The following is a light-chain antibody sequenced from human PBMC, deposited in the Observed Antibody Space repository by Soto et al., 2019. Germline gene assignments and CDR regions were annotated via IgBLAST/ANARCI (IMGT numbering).Light chain of an antibody. V-gene: IGKV3-11*01. CDR2: DAS. CDR3: QQRSNWPPT. Sequence: EIVLTQSPATRSFSPGERATLSCRASQSVSSYLAWYQQKPGQAPRLLIYDASNRATGIPARFSGSGSGTDFTLTISSLEPEDFAVYYCQQRSNWPPTFGQGTKVEIK. J-gene: IGKJ1*01. CDR1: QSVSSY.